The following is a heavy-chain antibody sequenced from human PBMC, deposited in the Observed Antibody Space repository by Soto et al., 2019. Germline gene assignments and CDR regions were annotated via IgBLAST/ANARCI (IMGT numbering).Heavy chain of an antibody. CDR3: ARQAAMDLYYFDY. V-gene: IGHV5-51*01. CDR1: GYSFTSYW. Sequence: GESLKISCKGSGYSFTSYWIGWVRQMPGKGLEWMGSIYPGDSDTRYSPSFQGQVTISADKSISTAYLQWSSLKASDTAMYYCARQAAMDLYYFDYCGQGTLVTVSS. CDR2: IYPGDSDT. D-gene: IGHD5-18*01. J-gene: IGHJ4*02.